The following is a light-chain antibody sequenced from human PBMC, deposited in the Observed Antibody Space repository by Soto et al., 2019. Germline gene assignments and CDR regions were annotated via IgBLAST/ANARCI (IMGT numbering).Light chain of an antibody. CDR3: QQYNNGPPIT. J-gene: IGKJ5*01. CDR1: QSVSSN. CDR2: GAS. Sequence: EMVITQSPATLSVSPEERATLSCRASQSVSSNLAWYQQKPGQAPRLLIYGASTRATGIPARFSGSGSGTEFTLTISSLQSEDFAVYYCQQYNNGPPITFGQGTRLEIK. V-gene: IGKV3-15*01.